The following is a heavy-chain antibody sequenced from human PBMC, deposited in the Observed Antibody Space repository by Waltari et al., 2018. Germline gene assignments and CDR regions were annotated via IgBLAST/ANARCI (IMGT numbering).Heavy chain of an antibody. Sequence: EVQLVQSGAEVKKPGESLKISCQASGYNFPTYWIGWVRQMPGKGLEWGGIIYPGDSDIRYSLSFQGQGTISADKSSSTAYLQWSGLKASDTALYFCARHQNWGSGYFDYWGQGTRVIVSS. CDR1: GYNFPTYW. CDR2: IYPGDSDI. D-gene: IGHD7-27*01. CDR3: ARHQNWGSGYFDY. J-gene: IGHJ4*02. V-gene: IGHV5-51*01.